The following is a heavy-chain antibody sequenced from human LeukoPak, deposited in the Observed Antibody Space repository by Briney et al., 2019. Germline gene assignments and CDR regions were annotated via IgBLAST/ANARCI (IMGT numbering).Heavy chain of an antibody. CDR3: ARSEAGFMLS. Sequence: GGSLRLSCAASGFTFRSYEMNWVRQAPGKGLEWVSFISNSGDSIYYADSVKGRFTISRDNAKNSLFLQMNSLRAEDTAVYYCARSEAGFMLSWGQGTLVTVSS. V-gene: IGHV3-48*03. CDR1: GFTFRSYE. CDR2: ISNSGDSI. J-gene: IGHJ4*02. D-gene: IGHD3-16*02.